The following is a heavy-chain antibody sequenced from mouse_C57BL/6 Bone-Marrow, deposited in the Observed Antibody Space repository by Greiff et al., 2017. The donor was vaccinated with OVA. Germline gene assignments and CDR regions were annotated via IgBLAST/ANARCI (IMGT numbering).Heavy chain of an antibody. CDR1: GYTFTDYY. J-gene: IGHJ4*01. CDR2: INPYNGGT. D-gene: IGHD2-4*01. Sequence: EVQLQQSGPVLVKPGASVKMSCKASGYTFTDYYMNWVKQSHGKSLEWIGVINPYNGGTSYNQKFKGKATLTVDKSSSTAYMELNSLTSEDSAVYYCASIYYDYRDYAMDYWGQGTSVTVSS. V-gene: IGHV1-19*01. CDR3: ASIYYDYRDYAMDY.